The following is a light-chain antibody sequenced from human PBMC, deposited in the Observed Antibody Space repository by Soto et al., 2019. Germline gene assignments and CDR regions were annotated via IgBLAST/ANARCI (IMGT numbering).Light chain of an antibody. V-gene: IGKV3-15*01. CDR1: QSVSSY. Sequence: IVLTQSPATLSLSPGERATLSCRASQSVSSYLAWYQQKPGQAPRLLIYDASTRATVIPARFSGSGSGTEFTLTISSLQSEDIAVYYCHQYYTWPRTFGQGTKVDIK. J-gene: IGKJ1*01. CDR2: DAS. CDR3: HQYYTWPRT.